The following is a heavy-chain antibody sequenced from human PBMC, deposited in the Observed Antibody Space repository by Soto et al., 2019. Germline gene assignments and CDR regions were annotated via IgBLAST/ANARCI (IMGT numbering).Heavy chain of an antibody. V-gene: IGHV4-31*03. CDR2: IYYSGST. J-gene: IGHJ3*02. D-gene: IGHD6-25*01. Sequence: SETLSLTCTVSGGCISSGGYYWSWIRQHPGKGLEWIGYIYYSGSTYYNPSLKSRVTISVDTSKNQFSLKLSSVTAADTAVYYCARDLSAPGAFDIWGQGTMVTVS. CDR1: GGCISSGGYY. CDR3: ARDLSAPGAFDI.